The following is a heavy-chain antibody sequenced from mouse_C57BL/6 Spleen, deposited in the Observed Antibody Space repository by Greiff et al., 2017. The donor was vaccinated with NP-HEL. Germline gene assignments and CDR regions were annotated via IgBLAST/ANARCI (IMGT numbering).Heavy chain of an antibody. CDR3: ARWAAQEGY. Sequence: QVQLQQPGAELVRPGTSVKLSCKASGYTFTSYWMHWVKQRPGQGLEWIGVIDPSDSYTNYNQKFKGKATFTVDTSSSTAYMQLSSLTSEDSAVYYCARWAAQEGYWGKGTTLTVSS. D-gene: IGHD3-2*02. CDR1: GYTFTSYW. V-gene: IGHV1-59*01. CDR2: IDPSDSYT. J-gene: IGHJ2*01.